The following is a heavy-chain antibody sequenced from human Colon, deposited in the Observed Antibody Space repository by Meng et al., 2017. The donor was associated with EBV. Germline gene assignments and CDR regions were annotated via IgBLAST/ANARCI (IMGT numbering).Heavy chain of an antibody. CDR1: GTSISTSNW. Sequence: QGLLQESGAGLVKPSGTLSLTCAVSGTSISTSNWWSWIRQSPGEGLEWIGAIYHNGQTNYNPSLKSRVSMSVDESKNEFPLNSKSVTAADTAVYYCARDGGVTHIPWGQGVLVTVSS. D-gene: IGHD2-8*02. CDR3: ARDGGVTHIP. J-gene: IGHJ5*02. CDR2: IYHNGQT. V-gene: IGHV4-4*02.